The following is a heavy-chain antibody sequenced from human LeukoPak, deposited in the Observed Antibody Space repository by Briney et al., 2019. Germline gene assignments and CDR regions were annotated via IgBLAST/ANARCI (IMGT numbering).Heavy chain of an antibody. CDR2: IYYSGST. CDR3: ARQLPQSYYYYYGMDV. CDR1: GGSISSYY. J-gene: IGHJ6*02. V-gene: IGHV4-59*01. D-gene: IGHD2-2*01. Sequence: SETLSLTCTVSGGSISSYYWSWIRQPPGKGLEWIGYIYYSGSTNYNPSLKSRVTISVDTSKNQFSLKLSSVTAADTAVYYCARQLPQSYYYYYGMDVWGQGTTVTVSS.